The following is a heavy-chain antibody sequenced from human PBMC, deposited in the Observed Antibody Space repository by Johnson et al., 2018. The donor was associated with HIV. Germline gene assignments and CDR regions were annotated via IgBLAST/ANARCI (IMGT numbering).Heavy chain of an antibody. J-gene: IGHJ3*02. V-gene: IGHV3-30*02. CDR1: GFTFSNYG. CDR2: IRYDGSNK. Sequence: QVQLVESGGGVVQPGGSLRLSCAASGFTFSNYGMHWVRQAPGKGLEWVAFIRYDGSNKYYADSVTGRFTISRDNSKNTLYLQMNSLRAEDTAVCYCTKDQAIFGVVLASDAFDIWGQGTMVTVSS. D-gene: IGHD3-3*01. CDR3: TKDQAIFGVVLASDAFDI.